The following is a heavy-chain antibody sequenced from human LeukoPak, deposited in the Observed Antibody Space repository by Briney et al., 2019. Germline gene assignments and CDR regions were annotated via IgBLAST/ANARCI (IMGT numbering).Heavy chain of an antibody. CDR1: GFTFTFYA. J-gene: IGHJ4*02. Sequence: PGGSLRLSCAASGFTFTFYAMSWVRQAPGKGLEWVSAISGSGGRTYYADSVKGRFTISRDNSKNTLYLQMNSLRAEDTAVYYCAAALEDSYATIWGQGTLVTVSS. D-gene: IGHD5-12*01. V-gene: IGHV3-23*01. CDR2: ISGSGGRT. CDR3: AAALEDSYATI.